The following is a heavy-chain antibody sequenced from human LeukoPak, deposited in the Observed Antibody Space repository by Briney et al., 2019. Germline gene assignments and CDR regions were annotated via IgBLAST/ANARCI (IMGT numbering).Heavy chain of an antibody. J-gene: IGHJ4*02. V-gene: IGHV3-21*01. D-gene: IGHD3-10*01. CDR2: ISSSSSYI. CDR3: ATLDTGNDY. CDR1: GFTFSSYS. Sequence: GESLKISCAASGFTFSSYSMDWVRQAPGKGLEWVSSISSSSSYIYYADSVKGRFTISRDNAKNSPYLQMNSLRAEDTAVYYCATLDTGNDYWGQGTLVTVSS.